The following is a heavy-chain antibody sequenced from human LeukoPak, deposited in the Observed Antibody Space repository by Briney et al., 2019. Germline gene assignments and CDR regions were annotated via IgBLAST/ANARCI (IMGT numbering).Heavy chain of an antibody. D-gene: IGHD6-19*01. CDR1: GFTFDDYA. CDR3: AKDRIAVALRQGFDY. V-gene: IGHV3-9*01. J-gene: IGHJ4*02. Sequence: GGSLRLSCAASGFTFDDYAMHWVRQAPGKGLEWVSGISWNSGSIGYADSVKGRFTISRDNAKNSLYLQMNSLRAEDTALYYCAKDRIAVALRQGFDYWGQGTLVTVSS. CDR2: ISWNSGSI.